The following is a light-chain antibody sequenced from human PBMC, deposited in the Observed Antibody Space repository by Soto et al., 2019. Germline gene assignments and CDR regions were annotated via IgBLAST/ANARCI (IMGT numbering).Light chain of an antibody. J-gene: IGKJ1*01. CDR2: AAS. CDR1: QSISRY. Sequence: DIQMTQSPSSLSASVGDRVTITCRASQSISRYLNWYQQKPGKAPKLLIYAASSSQSGVPSRFSGSGSGTDFTLTISSLQPEDFASYYCQHSHSTLWTFGQGTKVEIK. V-gene: IGKV1-39*01. CDR3: QHSHSTLWT.